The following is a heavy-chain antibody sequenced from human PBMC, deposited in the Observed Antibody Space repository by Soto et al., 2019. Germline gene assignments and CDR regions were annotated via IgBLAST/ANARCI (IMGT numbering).Heavy chain of an antibody. D-gene: IGHD4-17*01. Sequence: GGSLRLSCAASGFTFDDYAMHWVRQAPGKGLEWVSGISWNSGSIGYADSVKGRFTISRDNAKNSLYLQMNSLRAEDTALYYCAKVGRTTVTTDAFDIWGQGTMVTVSS. CDR3: AKVGRTTVTTDAFDI. V-gene: IGHV3-9*01. CDR2: ISWNSGSI. J-gene: IGHJ3*02. CDR1: GFTFDDYA.